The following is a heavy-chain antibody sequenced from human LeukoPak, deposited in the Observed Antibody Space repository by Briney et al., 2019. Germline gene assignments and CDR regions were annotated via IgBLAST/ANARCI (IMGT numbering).Heavy chain of an antibody. J-gene: IGHJ5*02. CDR3: ARGDYDFWSGPYNWFDP. Sequence: SVKVSCKASGGTFSSYAISWVRQAPGQGLEWMGRIIPIFGTANYAQKFQGGVTITTDESTSTAYMELSSLRSEDTAVYYCARGDYDFWSGPYNWFDPWGQGTLVTVSS. D-gene: IGHD3-3*01. CDR1: GGTFSSYA. CDR2: IIPIFGTA. V-gene: IGHV1-69*05.